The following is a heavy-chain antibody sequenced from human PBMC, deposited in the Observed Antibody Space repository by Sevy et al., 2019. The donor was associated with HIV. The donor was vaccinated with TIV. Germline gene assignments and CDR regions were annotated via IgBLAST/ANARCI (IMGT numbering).Heavy chain of an antibody. Sequence: ASVKVSCKASGYNFLSYGISWVRQAPGQGLEWMGWMGLYNGNANSAQKLQARVTMTAATTTSTAYMELAGLTSDDTAVYYCARVPTYYYGSATYFDYWGQGTPVTVSS. V-gene: IGHV1-18*01. J-gene: IGHJ4*02. CDR3: ARVPTYYYGSATYFDY. D-gene: IGHD3-10*01. CDR2: MGLYNGNA. CDR1: GYNFLSYG.